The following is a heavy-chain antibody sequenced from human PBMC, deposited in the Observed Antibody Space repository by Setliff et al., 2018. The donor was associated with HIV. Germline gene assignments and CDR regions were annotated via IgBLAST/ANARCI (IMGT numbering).Heavy chain of an antibody. CDR2: ISTYNGNA. D-gene: IGHD3-3*01. V-gene: IGHV1-18*01. Sequence: ASVKVSCKASGYTFTNYDINWVRQAPGQGLEWMGWISTYNGNANYAQKFQGRVTMTTHTSTTTAHMELRSLRSDDTAVYYCAGESRKYSDSWSSYYRGVDYYYYMDVWGKGTTVTVSS. CDR1: GYTFTNYD. J-gene: IGHJ6*03. CDR3: AGESRKYSDSWSSYYRGVDYYYYMDV.